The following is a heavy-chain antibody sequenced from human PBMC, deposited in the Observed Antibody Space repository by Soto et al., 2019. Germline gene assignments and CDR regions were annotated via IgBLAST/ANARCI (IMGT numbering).Heavy chain of an antibody. Sequence: LRLSCAASGFTFSSYAMGWVRQGPGKGLEWVAVVSIGGSTHYADSVRGRFTISRDNSKNTLSLQMNSLTAEDTAVYFCSKRRGAGGHFDYWGQGALVTVSS. CDR3: SKRRGAGGHFDY. CDR1: GFTFSSYA. V-gene: IGHV3-23*01. CDR2: VSIGGST. D-gene: IGHD2-15*01. J-gene: IGHJ4*02.